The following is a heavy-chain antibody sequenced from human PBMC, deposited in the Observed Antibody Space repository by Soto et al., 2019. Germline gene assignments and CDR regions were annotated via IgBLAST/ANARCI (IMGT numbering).Heavy chain of an antibody. CDR2: IYYSGST. D-gene: IGHD2-8*01. V-gene: IGHV4-59*01. Sequence: SETICLRWTVCWGTIMIFDGSWIRQPPGKGLEWIGYIYYSGSTNYNPSLKSRVTISVDTSKNQFSLKLSSVTAADTAVYYCARDRGYCTNGVCPLYYFDYWGQGTLVTVSS. CDR3: ARDRGYCTNGVCPLYYFDY. J-gene: IGHJ4*02. CDR1: WGTIMIFD.